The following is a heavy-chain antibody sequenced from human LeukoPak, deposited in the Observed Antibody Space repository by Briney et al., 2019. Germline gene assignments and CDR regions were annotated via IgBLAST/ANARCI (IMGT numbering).Heavy chain of an antibody. D-gene: IGHD5-24*01. J-gene: IGHJ4*02. Sequence: ASVKVSCKASGYTFTGYYMHWVRQAPGQGLEGMGWINPNSGGTNYAQKFQGRVTMTGDTSISTAYMELSRLRSDDTAVYYCARVELGSGDGYGDYWGQGTLVTVSS. CDR3: ARVELGSGDGYGDY. CDR2: INPNSGGT. V-gene: IGHV1-2*02. CDR1: GYTFTGYY.